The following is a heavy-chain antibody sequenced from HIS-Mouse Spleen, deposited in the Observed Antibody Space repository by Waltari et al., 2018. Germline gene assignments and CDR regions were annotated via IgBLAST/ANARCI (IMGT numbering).Heavy chain of an antibody. CDR3: AKDGMDYDFWSGYYAI. CDR1: GFPFSSSV. CDR2: ISYDGSNK. D-gene: IGHD3-3*01. Sequence: QVQLVESGGGVVQPGRSLRLSCAASGFPFSSSVMPWVRRAPGKGLAWVAVISYDGSNKYYADSVKGRFTIYRDNSKNTLYLQMNSLRAEDTAVYYCAKDGMDYDFWSGYYAIWGQGTMVTVSS. V-gene: IGHV3-30*18. J-gene: IGHJ3*02.